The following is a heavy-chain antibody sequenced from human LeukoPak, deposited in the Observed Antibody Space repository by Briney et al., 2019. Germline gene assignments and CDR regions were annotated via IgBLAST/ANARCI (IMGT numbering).Heavy chain of an antibody. D-gene: IGHD3-16*01. V-gene: IGHV1-8*03. CDR2: MNPNSGDT. CDR1: GYTFTAYD. Sequence: ASVKVSCKTSGYTFTAYDINWVRLAPGQGLEWMAWMNPNSGDTGYAQKFQGRLAISRDNSISTAYMELSSLRSEDTAVYYCARFGGRATKDDRLDYWGQGTLVTVSS. J-gene: IGHJ4*02. CDR3: ARFGGRATKDDRLDY.